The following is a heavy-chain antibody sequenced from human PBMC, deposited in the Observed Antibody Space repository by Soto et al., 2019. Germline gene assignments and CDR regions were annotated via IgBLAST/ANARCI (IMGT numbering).Heavy chain of an antibody. Sequence: PVESLKISCKGSGYSFTSYWIGWVRQMPGKGLEWMGIIYPGDSDTRYSPSFQGQVTISADKSISTAYLQWSSLKASDTAMYYCSRHEAYYYDSSGYYFPFDYWGQVTLVTVSS. CDR3: SRHEAYYYDSSGYYFPFDY. D-gene: IGHD3-22*01. V-gene: IGHV5-51*01. CDR1: GYSFTSYW. CDR2: IYPGDSDT. J-gene: IGHJ4*02.